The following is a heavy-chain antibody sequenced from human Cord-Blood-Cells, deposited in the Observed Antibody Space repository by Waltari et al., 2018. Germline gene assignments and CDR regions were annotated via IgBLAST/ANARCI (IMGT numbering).Heavy chain of an antibody. CDR3: ARMSSSWYFDY. Sequence: QVQLQQWGAGLLKPSETLSLTCAVYGGSFSGYSWSWIRQPPGKGLEWIGEINHSGSTNYNPSLKSRVTISVDTSKNQFSLKLSPVTAADTAVYYCARMSSSWYFDYWGQGTLVTVSS. V-gene: IGHV4-34*01. CDR2: INHSGST. D-gene: IGHD6-13*01. CDR1: GGSFSGYS. J-gene: IGHJ4*02.